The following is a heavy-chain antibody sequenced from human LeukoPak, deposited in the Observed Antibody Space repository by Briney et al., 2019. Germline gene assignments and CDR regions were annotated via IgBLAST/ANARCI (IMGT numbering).Heavy chain of an antibody. Sequence: GGSLRLSCAASGFTFSSYAMSWVRQAPGKGLEWVSAISGSSVTTYYADSVKGRFTISRDNSKNTLYLQMNSLRAEDTAVYYCAIGERFIDAFEFWGQGTVATVSS. J-gene: IGHJ3*01. CDR3: AIGERFIDAFEF. CDR1: GFTFSSYA. V-gene: IGHV3-23*01. CDR2: ISGSSVTT.